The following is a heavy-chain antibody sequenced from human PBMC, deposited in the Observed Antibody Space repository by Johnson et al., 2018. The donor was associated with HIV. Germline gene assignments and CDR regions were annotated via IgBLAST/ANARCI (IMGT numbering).Heavy chain of an antibody. CDR1: GFTFSYYG. D-gene: IGHD6-13*01. Sequence: QVQLVESGGGVVQPGGSLRLSCAASGFTFSYYGMHWVRQVPGKGLEWVAFIRYDGDNQYYGDSVKGRFPISRDNSKNTLYLQMNGLRPEDTAVYYCAKDEAQTLASAGRDAFDFWGQGTMVTVSS. J-gene: IGHJ3*01. CDR2: IRYDGDNQ. CDR3: AKDEAQTLASAGRDAFDF. V-gene: IGHV3-30*02.